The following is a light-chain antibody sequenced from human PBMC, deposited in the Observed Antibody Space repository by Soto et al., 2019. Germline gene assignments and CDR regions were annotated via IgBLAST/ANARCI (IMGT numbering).Light chain of an antibody. J-gene: IGLJ2*01. CDR1: SSNIGSNT. CDR2: SNN. V-gene: IGLV1-44*01. Sequence: QSVLTQPPSASGTPGQRVTISCSGSSSNIGSNTVNWYQQLPGTAPKLVIYSNNQRPSGVPDRFSGSKSGTSASLAISGLQSEDDADYYCVAWDDSLNGYVVFGGGT. CDR3: VAWDDSLNGYVV.